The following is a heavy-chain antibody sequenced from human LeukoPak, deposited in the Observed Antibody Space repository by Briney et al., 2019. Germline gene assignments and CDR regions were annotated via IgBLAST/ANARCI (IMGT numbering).Heavy chain of an antibody. CDR3: AKQMATITGPFDY. V-gene: IGHV3-30*02. CDR1: GFTFSSYG. CDR2: IRYDGSNK. Sequence: GGSLRLSCAASGFTFSSYGMHWVRQAPGKGLEWAAFIRYDGSNKYYADSVKGRFTISRDNSKNTLYLQMNSLRAEDTGVYYCAKQMATITGPFDYWGQGTLVTVSS. D-gene: IGHD5-24*01. J-gene: IGHJ4*02.